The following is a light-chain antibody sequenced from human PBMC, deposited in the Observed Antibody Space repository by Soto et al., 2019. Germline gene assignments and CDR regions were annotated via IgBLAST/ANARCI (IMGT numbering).Light chain of an antibody. CDR2: GAS. J-gene: IGKJ4*01. CDR3: QQRSNWTLT. CDR1: QSVSSSY. V-gene: IGKV3D-20*02. Sequence: EIVLTHSPVTLSLSPCERATLSFSASQSVSSSYLAWYQQKPGQAPRLLIYGASSRATGIPDRFSGSGSGTDFTLTISRLEPEDFAVYYCQQRSNWTLTFGGGTKVDIK.